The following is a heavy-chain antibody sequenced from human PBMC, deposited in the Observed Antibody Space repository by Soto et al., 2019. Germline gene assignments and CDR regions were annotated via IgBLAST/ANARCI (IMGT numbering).Heavy chain of an antibody. CDR2: ISGSGGST. V-gene: IGHV3-23*01. J-gene: IGHJ4*01. CDR1: GFTLSTYG. D-gene: IGHD6-13*01. Sequence: PGGSLRLSCAASGFTLSTYGMTWVRQAPGKGLDWVSSISGSGGSTYSADSVKGRFAISRDSSKNTVYLQMSSLGVDDTAVYYCARATRVAAGRYYFDYWGQGTLVTVSS. CDR3: ARATRVAAGRYYFDY.